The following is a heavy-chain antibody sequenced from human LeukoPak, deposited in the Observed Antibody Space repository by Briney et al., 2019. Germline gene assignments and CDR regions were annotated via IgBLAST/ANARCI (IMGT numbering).Heavy chain of an antibody. CDR2: ISYDGSDN. D-gene: IGHD4-17*01. CDR1: VFTFSTYG. J-gene: IGHJ4*02. Sequence: GGSLGLSCAASVFTFSTYGFHWVRQAPGKGLEWVAFISYDGSDNYYAASVKGRFTISRDNSKNTLYLQMNSLRPEDTAVYYCAKGRGDYDDFRLGYWGQGTLVTVSS. CDR3: AKGRGDYDDFRLGY. V-gene: IGHV3-30*02.